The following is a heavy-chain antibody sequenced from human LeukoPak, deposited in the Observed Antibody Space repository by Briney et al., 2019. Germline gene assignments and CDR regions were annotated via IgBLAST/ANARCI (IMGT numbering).Heavy chain of an antibody. CDR2: MNPNSGNT. J-gene: IGHJ4*02. V-gene: IGHV1-8*01. D-gene: IGHD1-7*01. CDR3: ARDISNWNYHFDY. Sequence: ASVKVSCKASGYTFTSYDINWVRQATGQGLEWMGWMNPNSGNTGYAQKFQGRVTMTRNTSISTAYMELRSLRSDDTAVYYCARDISNWNYHFDYWGQGTLVTVSS. CDR1: GYTFTSYD.